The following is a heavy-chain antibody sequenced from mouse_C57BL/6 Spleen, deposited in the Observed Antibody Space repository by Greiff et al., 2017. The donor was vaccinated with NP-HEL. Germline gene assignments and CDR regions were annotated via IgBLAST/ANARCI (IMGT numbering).Heavy chain of an antibody. CDR3: ARWDDLYAMDY. Sequence: EVQLQQSGPELVKPGASVKISCKASGYTFTDYYMNWVKQSHGKSLEWIGDINPNNGGTSYNQKFKGKATLTVDKSSSTAYMELRSLTSEDSAVYYCARWDDLYAMDYWGQGTSVTVSS. CDR1: GYTFTDYY. V-gene: IGHV1-26*01. J-gene: IGHJ4*01. D-gene: IGHD4-1*01. CDR2: INPNNGGT.